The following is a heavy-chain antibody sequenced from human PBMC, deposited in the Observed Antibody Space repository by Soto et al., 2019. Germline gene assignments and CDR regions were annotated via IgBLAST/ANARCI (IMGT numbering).Heavy chain of an antibody. CDR3: ARRAGSGITFGGVIVPSEYYFDY. V-gene: IGHV4-39*01. D-gene: IGHD3-16*02. CDR2: IYYSGST. J-gene: IGHJ4*02. CDR1: GGSISSSSYY. Sequence: SETLSLTCTVSGGSISSSSYYWGWIRQPPGKGLEWIGSIYYSGSTYYNPSLKSRVTISVDTSKNQFSLKLSSVTAADTAVYYCARRAGSGITFGGVIVPSEYYFDYWGQGTLVTVSS.